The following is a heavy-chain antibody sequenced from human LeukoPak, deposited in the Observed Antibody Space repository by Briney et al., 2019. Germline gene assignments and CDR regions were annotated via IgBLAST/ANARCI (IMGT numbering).Heavy chain of an antibody. CDR1: GGSISSYY. CDR3: ARGVVVVAGYYYYYMDV. V-gene: IGHV4-59*01. CDR2: IYYSGSA. D-gene: IGHD2-15*01. J-gene: IGHJ6*03. Sequence: SETLSLTCTVSGGSISSYYWSWIRQPPGKGLEWIGYIYYSGSANYNPSLKSRVTISVDTSKNQFSLKLSSVTAADTAVYYCARGVVVVAGYYYYYMDVWGKGTTVTVSS.